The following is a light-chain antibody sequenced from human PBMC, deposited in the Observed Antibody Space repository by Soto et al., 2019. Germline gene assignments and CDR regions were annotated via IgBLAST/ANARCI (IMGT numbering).Light chain of an antibody. V-gene: IGKV1-5*03. CDR3: QQYIGYPRT. Sequence: DIQMTQSPSTLSASVGDRVTITCRASQSISTWLAWYQQKPGKAPKLLIYKASSLRNGVPSRFSGSGSGTEFTHTIYSLQPDDFARYYCQQYIGYPRTFCQGTKLEIK. CDR1: QSISTW. J-gene: IGKJ2*02. CDR2: KAS.